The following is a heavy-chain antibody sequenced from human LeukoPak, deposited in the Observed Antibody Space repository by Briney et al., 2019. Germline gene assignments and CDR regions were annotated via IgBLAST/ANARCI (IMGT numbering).Heavy chain of an antibody. CDR3: ARSKLLWFGEFNFDY. CDR1: GGSISYYY. J-gene: IGHJ4*02. V-gene: IGHV4-59*08. Sequence: SETLSLTCIVSGGSISYYYWSWIRQSPGKGLEWIGYVYYSGTTNYNPSLKSRVTISVDTSKNQFSLKLSSVTAADTAVYYCARSKLLWFGEFNFDYWGQGTLVTVSS. D-gene: IGHD3-10*01. CDR2: VYYSGTT.